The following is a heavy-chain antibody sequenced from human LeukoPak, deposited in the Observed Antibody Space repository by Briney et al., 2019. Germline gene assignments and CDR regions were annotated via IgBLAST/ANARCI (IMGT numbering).Heavy chain of an antibody. CDR3: AREIYGDYDVLAFDI. J-gene: IGHJ3*02. D-gene: IGHD4-17*01. CDR2: ISSSSSYI. Sequence: GGSLRLSCAASGFTFSSYSMNWVRQAPGKGLEWVTSISSSSSYIYYADSVKGRFTISRDNAKNSLYLQMNSLRAEDTAVYYCAREIYGDYDVLAFDIWGQGTMVTVSS. V-gene: IGHV3-21*01. CDR1: GFTFSSYS.